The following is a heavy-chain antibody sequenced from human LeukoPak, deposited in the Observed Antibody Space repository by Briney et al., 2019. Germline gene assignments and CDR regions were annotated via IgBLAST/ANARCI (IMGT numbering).Heavy chain of an antibody. CDR1: GGSISSGDYY. Sequence: PSQTLSLTCTVSGGSISSGDYYWSWIRQPPGKGLEWIGYIYYSGSTYYNPSLKSRVTISVDTSKNQFSLKLSSVTAADTAVYYCARNPIGYCSGGSCTEFDYWGQGTLVTVSS. J-gene: IGHJ4*02. CDR2: IYYSGST. D-gene: IGHD2-15*01. CDR3: ARNPIGYCSGGSCTEFDY. V-gene: IGHV4-30-4*01.